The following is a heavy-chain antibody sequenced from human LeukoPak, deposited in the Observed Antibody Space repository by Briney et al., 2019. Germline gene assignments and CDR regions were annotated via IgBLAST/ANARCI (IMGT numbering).Heavy chain of an antibody. CDR2: ISAYNGNT. Sequence: ASVKVSSKASGYTFTSYGISWVRQAPGQGLEWMGWISAYNGNTNYAQKLQGRVTMTTDTSTSTAYMELRSLRSDDTAVYYCARDFDPSTVTASLPFDYWGQGTLVTVSS. J-gene: IGHJ4*02. CDR3: ARDFDPSTVTASLPFDY. CDR1: GYTFTSYG. D-gene: IGHD4-17*01. V-gene: IGHV1-18*01.